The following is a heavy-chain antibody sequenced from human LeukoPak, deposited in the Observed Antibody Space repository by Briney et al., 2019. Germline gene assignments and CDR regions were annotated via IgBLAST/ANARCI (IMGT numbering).Heavy chain of an antibody. CDR1: GYTFVHYW. CDR2: MYPDDSET. V-gene: IGHV5-51*01. CDR3: ARRVNEALGAFDF. D-gene: IGHD3-3*01. J-gene: IGHJ3*01. Sequence: GESLKISCQGSGYTFVHYWIAWVRQMPGKGLEFVGMMYPDDSETKYSPSFQGQVSISVDKSTKTAYLQWSSLKASDTAMYYCARRVNEALGAFDFWGQGTVVTVSS.